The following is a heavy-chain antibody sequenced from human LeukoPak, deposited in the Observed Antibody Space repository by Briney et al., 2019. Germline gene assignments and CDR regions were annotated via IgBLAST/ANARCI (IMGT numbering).Heavy chain of an antibody. CDR1: GGSISSGDYY. CDR3: ARAVPEKMEWFQTHFDY. D-gene: IGHD3-3*01. V-gene: IGHV4-30-4*08. Sequence: PSQSLSLTCTVSGGSISSGDYYWSWIRQPPGKGLEWIGYIYYSGSTYYNPSLKSRVTISVDTSKNQFSLKLSSVTAADTAVYYCARAVPEKMEWFQTHFDYWGQGTLVTVSS. CDR2: IYYSGST. J-gene: IGHJ4*02.